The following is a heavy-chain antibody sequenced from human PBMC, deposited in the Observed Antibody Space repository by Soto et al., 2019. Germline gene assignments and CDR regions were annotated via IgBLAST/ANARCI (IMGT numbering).Heavy chain of an antibody. CDR3: ARMASAGTLNWFDP. CDR1: RYTFLNFD. V-gene: IGHV1-8*02. D-gene: IGHD6-13*01. J-gene: IGHJ5*02. Sequence: ASVQVSCQASRYTFLNFDISWVRQGAGQGLEWLGWMNPGSGKTGYASKFQGRVAMTRDASTGTSHLELSSLTSDDTAVYYCARMASAGTLNWFDPWGQGTLVTVSS. CDR2: MNPGSGKT.